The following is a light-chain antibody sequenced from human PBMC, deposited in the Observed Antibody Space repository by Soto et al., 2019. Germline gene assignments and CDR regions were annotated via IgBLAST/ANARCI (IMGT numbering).Light chain of an antibody. J-gene: IGLJ3*02. CDR2: EGS. CDR1: SSDVGSYNL. V-gene: IGLV2-23*01. CDR3: CSYAGSSTWV. Sequence: QSALTQPASVSGSPGQSITISCTGTSSDVGSYNLVSWYQQHPGKAPKLMIYEGSKRPSGVSNRFSGSKSGNTASLTISGLKAEDEADYYCCSYAGSSTWVFGVGTKVTVL.